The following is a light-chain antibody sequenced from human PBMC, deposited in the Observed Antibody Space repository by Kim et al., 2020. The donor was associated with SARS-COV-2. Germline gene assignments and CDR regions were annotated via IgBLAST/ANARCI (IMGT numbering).Light chain of an antibody. CDR1: NIGSKS. CDR2: YDR. Sequence: SYELTQPPSVSVAPGETARITCGGTNIGSKSVHWYQQRPGRAPVFVIYYDRDRPSGIPERFSGSNSGNTATLTISGVEAGDEADYYCRVWDTNTDHHVFGSGTKVTVL. V-gene: IGLV3-21*01. J-gene: IGLJ1*01. CDR3: RVWDTNTDHHV.